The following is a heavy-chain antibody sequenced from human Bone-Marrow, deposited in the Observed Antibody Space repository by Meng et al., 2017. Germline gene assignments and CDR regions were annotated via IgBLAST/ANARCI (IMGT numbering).Heavy chain of an antibody. CDR2: INHSGST. D-gene: IGHD2-21*02. CDR3: ARVAYRWGGDCSYFDY. V-gene: IGHV4-34*01. J-gene: IGHJ4*02. CDR1: GGSFSGYY. Sequence: QVQVQHWGAGLLKPSETLSLTCAVYGGSFSGYYWSWIRQPPGKGLEWIGEINHSGSTNYNPSLKSRVTISVDTSKNQFSLKLSSVTAADTAVYYCARVAYRWGGDCSYFDYWGQGTLVTVSS.